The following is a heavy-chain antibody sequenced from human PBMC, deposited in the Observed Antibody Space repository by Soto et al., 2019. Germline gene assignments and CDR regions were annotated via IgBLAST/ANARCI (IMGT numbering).Heavy chain of an antibody. CDR3: ARDQAGGDYYFYYGMDV. D-gene: IGHD2-21*02. Sequence: GGSLRLSCAASGFTFSSYSMNWVRQAPGKGLEWVSSISSSSSYIYYADSVKGRFTISRDNAKNSLYLQMNSLRAEDTAVYYCARDQAGGDYYFYYGMDVWGQGTTVTVS. CDR2: ISSSSSYI. CDR1: GFTFSSYS. V-gene: IGHV3-21*01. J-gene: IGHJ6*02.